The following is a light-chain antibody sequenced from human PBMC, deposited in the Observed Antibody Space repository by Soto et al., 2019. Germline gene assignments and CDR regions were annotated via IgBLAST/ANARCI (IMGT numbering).Light chain of an antibody. CDR3: QQYGSSPYT. V-gene: IGKV3-20*01. CDR1: QSVTSGY. CDR2: GAS. Sequence: EIVLTQSPGTLSLSPGERATLSCRASQSVTSGYLAWYQQKPGQAPRLLLYGASNRATGIPDRFSGSGSGTDFTLTISRLEPEDCAVYSCQQYGSSPYTFGQGTKLEIK. J-gene: IGKJ2*01.